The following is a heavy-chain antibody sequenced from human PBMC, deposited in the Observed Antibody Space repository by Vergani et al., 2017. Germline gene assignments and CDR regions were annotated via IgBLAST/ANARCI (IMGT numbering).Heavy chain of an antibody. V-gene: IGHV1-69*06. J-gene: IGHJ4*02. CDR3: AGGGDDCWSGCCCLGY. D-gene: IGHD3-3*01. CDR1: GGTFSSYA. Sequence: QVQLVQSGAEVKKPGSSVKVSCKASGGTFSSYAISWVRQAPGQGLEWMGEIIPIFGTANYAQKFQGRVTITADKSTSTAYMVLSSLRSEDTAVCYCAGGGDDCWSGCCCLGYWGQGTLVTVSS. CDR2: IIPIFGTA.